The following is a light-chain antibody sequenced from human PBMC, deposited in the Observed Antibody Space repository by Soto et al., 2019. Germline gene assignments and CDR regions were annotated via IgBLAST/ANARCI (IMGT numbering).Light chain of an antibody. Sequence: EIVMTQSPATLSVSRGERATLSCRASQSVSSNLAWYQQKPGQARRLLIYGASTRATRIPARFSGSGSGTEFTLTISSLQSEDFAVYYCQQYENWPLTFGGGTKV. J-gene: IGKJ4*01. CDR2: GAS. CDR3: QQYENWPLT. CDR1: QSVSSN. V-gene: IGKV3-15*01.